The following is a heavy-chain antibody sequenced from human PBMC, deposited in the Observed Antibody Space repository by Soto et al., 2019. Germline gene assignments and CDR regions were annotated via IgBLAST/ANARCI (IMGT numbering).Heavy chain of an antibody. V-gene: IGHV1-18*01. J-gene: IGHJ4*02. D-gene: IGHD4-17*01. CDR2: LSAYNGNT. Sequence: QVQLVQSGAEVKKPGASVKVSCKASGYTFTSYGISWVRQAPGQGLEWMGWLSAYNGNTNYAQKLQGRVNMTTDTTTNTADMELRSMRSDDTAVYYCATEYGDYFRDFNYWGQGTLATVSS. CDR1: GYTFTSYG. CDR3: ATEYGDYFRDFNY.